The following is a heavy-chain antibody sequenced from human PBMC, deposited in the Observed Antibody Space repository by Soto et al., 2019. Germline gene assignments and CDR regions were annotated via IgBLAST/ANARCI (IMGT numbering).Heavy chain of an antibody. D-gene: IGHD2-21*01. CDR1: GGSISSYY. V-gene: IGHV4-59*01. CDR2: IYYSGST. CDR3: AGTNSILTVGRFDY. J-gene: IGHJ4*02. Sequence: PSETLSLTCTVSGGSISSYYWSWIRQPPGKGLEWIGYIYYSGSTNYNPSLKSRVTISVDTSKNQFSLKLSSVTAADTAVYYCAGTNSILTVGRFDYWGQGTLVTVSS.